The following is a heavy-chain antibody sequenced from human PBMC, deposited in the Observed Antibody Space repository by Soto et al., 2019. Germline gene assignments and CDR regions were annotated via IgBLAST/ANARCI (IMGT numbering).Heavy chain of an antibody. D-gene: IGHD3-10*01. Sequence: GGSLRLSCAASGFIFSDDWMHWVRQAPGQGLVWVSRINTDGRGTDYADSVKGRFTISRDNAKNLVYLQMNSLRAEDTAVYYCARDPFTLVRGVIPYLDYWGQGTPVTVSS. CDR2: INTDGRGT. J-gene: IGHJ4*02. CDR1: GFIFSDDW. CDR3: ARDPFTLVRGVIPYLDY. V-gene: IGHV3-74*01.